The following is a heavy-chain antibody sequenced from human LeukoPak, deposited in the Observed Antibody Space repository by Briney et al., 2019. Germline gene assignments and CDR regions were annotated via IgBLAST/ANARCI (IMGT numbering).Heavy chain of an antibody. Sequence: SETLSLTCTVSGGSLSSGDYYWSWIRQPPGKGLEWHGYIYYSGSTYYNPSLKSRFTISVGTSKNQFSLKLSSVTAADTAVYYCARGRVRRIYFDYWGQGTLVTVSS. CDR3: ARGRVRRIYFDY. CDR2: IYYSGST. CDR1: GGSLSSGDYY. D-gene: IGHD2-15*01. V-gene: IGHV4-30-4*08. J-gene: IGHJ4*02.